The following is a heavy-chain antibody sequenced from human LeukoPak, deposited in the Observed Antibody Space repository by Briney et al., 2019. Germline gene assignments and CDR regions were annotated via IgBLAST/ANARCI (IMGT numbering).Heavy chain of an antibody. J-gene: IGHJ4*01. V-gene: IGHV1-18*01. CDR1: GYHFSSYR. CDR3: AIGKAAGLFDH. D-gene: IGHD3-10*01. Sequence: GASVKVSCKASGYHFSSYRVNWLRQAPGQGPGWMGWISPYNGDTNYAQNLQDRATMTTDTSTGTVYMELRSLKSDDSAVYYCAIGKAAGLFDHWGQGTLVTVAS. CDR2: ISPYNGDT.